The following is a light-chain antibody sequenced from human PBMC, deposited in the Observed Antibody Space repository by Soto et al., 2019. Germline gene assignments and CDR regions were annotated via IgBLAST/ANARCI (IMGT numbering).Light chain of an antibody. CDR3: PSYTIINTVV. J-gene: IGLJ2*01. CDR1: SSDVGGYNY. Sequence: QSALTQPASVSGSPGQSITISCTGTSSDVGGYNYVSWYQQHPGRAPKLMIYDVDVRPSGVSNRFSGSKSGNTASLTISGLQTQDEADYYCPSYTIINTVVFGGGTKLTVL. CDR2: DVD. V-gene: IGLV2-14*03.